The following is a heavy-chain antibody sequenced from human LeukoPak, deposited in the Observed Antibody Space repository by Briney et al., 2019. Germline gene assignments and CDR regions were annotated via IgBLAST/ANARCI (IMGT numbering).Heavy chain of an antibody. V-gene: IGHV4-30-4*01. CDR1: GGSISSGDYY. CDR3: ARGGYSGYDPVEY. D-gene: IGHD5-12*01. J-gene: IGHJ4*02. CDR2: IYYSGST. Sequence: SETLSLTCTVSGGSISSGDYYWSWIRQPPGKGLEWIGYIYYSGSTYYNPSLKSRVTISVDTSKNQFSLKLSSVTAADTAVYYCARGGYSGYDPVEYWGQGTLVTVSS.